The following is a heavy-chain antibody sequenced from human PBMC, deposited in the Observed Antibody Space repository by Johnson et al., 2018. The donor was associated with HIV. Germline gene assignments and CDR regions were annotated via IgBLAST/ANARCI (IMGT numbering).Heavy chain of an antibody. D-gene: IGHD3-22*01. CDR3: ARVPTSSGYHDAFDI. V-gene: IGHV3-30-3*01. CDR2: ISYDGSNK. Sequence: QMLLVESGGGVVQPGRSLRLSCAASGFTFSSYAMSWVRQAPGKGLEWVAVISYDGSNKYYADSVKGRFTISRDNSKNTLYLQMNSLRAEDTAVYYCARVPTSSGYHDAFDIWGQGTMVTVSS. J-gene: IGHJ3*02. CDR1: GFTFSSYA.